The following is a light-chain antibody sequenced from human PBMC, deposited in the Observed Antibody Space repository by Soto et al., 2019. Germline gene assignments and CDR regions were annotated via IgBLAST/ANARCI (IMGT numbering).Light chain of an antibody. J-gene: IGKJ1*01. CDR1: QSVGSSY. V-gene: IGKV3-20*01. CDR2: AAS. CDR3: QKYGSSPPWS. Sequence: EIGLAQPPGTLSLSPGERATLSCRPSQSVGSSYLAWYQQKPGQAPSLLIYAASNRAAGIPDRFSGSGSGTDFTLTISRLEPEDFAVYYCQKYGSSPPWSFGQGTKVDI.